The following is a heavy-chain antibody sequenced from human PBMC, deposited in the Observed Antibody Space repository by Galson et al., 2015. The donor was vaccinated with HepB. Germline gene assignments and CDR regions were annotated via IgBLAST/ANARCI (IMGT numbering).Heavy chain of an antibody. CDR3: ARDAHDFGDYGDGLVYGMDV. V-gene: IGHV3-66*02. J-gene: IGHJ6*02. D-gene: IGHD4-17*01. Sequence: SLRLSCAASGFIVSSNYMSWVRQAPGKGLEWVSLTYTGGRTYYADSVKGRFNVSRENSKNTLYLQMNCLRPEDTAVYYCARDAHDFGDYGDGLVYGMDVWGQGTTVTVSS. CDR2: TYTGGRT. CDR1: GFIVSSNY.